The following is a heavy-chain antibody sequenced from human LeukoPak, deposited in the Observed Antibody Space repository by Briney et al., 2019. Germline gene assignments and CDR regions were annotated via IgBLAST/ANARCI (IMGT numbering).Heavy chain of an antibody. CDR3: ARVEPNVPAAPDYYYYGMDV. Sequence: ASVKVSCKASGYTFTSYDINWVRQATGQGLEWMGWMNPNSGNTGYAQKFQGRVTMTRNTSISTAYMELSSLRSEDTAVYYCARVEPNVPAAPDYYYYGMDVWGQGTTVTVSS. V-gene: IGHV1-8*01. CDR1: GYTFTSYD. J-gene: IGHJ6*02. D-gene: IGHD2-2*01. CDR2: MNPNSGNT.